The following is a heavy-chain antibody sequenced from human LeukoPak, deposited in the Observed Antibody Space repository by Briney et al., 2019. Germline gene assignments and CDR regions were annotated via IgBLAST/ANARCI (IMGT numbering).Heavy chain of an antibody. CDR2: IYYSGST. CDR3: ARAAQEGYCSGGSCQPSPRFDY. Sequence: SQTLSLTCTVSGGSISSGDYYWSWIRQPPGTGLEWIGYIYYSGSTYYNPSLKSRVTISVDTSKNQFSLKLSSVTAADTAVYYCARAAQEGYCSGGSCQPSPRFDYWGQGTLVTVSS. J-gene: IGHJ4*02. V-gene: IGHV4-30-4*01. CDR1: GGSISSGDYY. D-gene: IGHD2-15*01.